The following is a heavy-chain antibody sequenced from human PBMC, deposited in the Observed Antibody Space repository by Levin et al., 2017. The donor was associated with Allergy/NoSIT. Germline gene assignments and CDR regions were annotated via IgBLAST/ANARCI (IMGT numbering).Heavy chain of an antibody. Sequence: SETLSLTCTVSGDSIGSRSYYWGWIRQPPGKGLEWIGSIYYSGSTYYNPSLKSRVTISVDTSKNQISLKLTSVTAADTAVYYCVRRFAASSNWDCDYWGQGTLVTVSS. CDR3: VRRFAASSNWDCDY. V-gene: IGHV4-39*01. CDR1: GDSIGSRSYY. J-gene: IGHJ4*02. CDR2: IYYSGST. D-gene: IGHD4-11*01.